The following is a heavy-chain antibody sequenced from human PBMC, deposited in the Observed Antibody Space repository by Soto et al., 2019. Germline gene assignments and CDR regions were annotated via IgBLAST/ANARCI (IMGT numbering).Heavy chain of an antibody. Sequence: QVQLVQSGAEVKKPGASVKVSCKASGYTFTSYDINWVRQATGQGLEWMGWMNPNSGTTGYAQKFQGRVTMTRNSSITTAYMELSSLRSEDTAVYYCAQEISGSYRFDYWGQGTPVTVSS. CDR1: GYTFTSYD. V-gene: IGHV1-8*01. D-gene: IGHD1-26*01. CDR2: MNPNSGTT. J-gene: IGHJ4*02. CDR3: AQEISGSYRFDY.